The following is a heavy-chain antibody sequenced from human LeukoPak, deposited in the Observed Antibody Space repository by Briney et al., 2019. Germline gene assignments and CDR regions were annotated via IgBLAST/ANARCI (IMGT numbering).Heavy chain of an antibody. CDR3: ARDSGWFRFDY. J-gene: IGHJ4*02. V-gene: IGHV3-7*03. D-gene: IGHD6-19*01. CDR2: IKEDGSQK. CDR1: GFTFNVYA. Sequence: GGSLRLSCAASGFTFNVYAMTWVRQAPGKGLEWVANIKEDGSQKYYVDSVKGRFTISRDNAKNSLFLQTNSLRVDDTAVYYCARDSGWFRFDYWGQGTLVTVSS.